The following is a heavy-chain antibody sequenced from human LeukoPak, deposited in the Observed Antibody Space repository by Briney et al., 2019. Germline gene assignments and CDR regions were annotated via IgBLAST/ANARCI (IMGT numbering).Heavy chain of an antibody. J-gene: IGHJ4*02. CDR2: IGTAGDT. CDR1: GFTFSSYD. Sequence: PGGSLRLSCAASGFTFSSYDMHWVRQATGKGLEWVSAIGTAGDTYYPGSVKGRFTISRENAKNSLYLQMNSLRAGDTAVYYCARVSGGYYFDYWGQGTLVTVSS. V-gene: IGHV3-13*01. CDR3: ARVSGGYYFDY. D-gene: IGHD2-15*01.